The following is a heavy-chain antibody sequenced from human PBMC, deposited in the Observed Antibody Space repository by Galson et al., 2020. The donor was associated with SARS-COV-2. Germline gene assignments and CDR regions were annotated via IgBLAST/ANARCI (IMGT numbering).Heavy chain of an antibody. CDR1: VFTFSSYS. V-gene: IGHV3-21*01. D-gene: IGHD1-26*01. Sequence: GESLKIPLAASVFTFSSYSMNWVRQAPGTGLEWVSSISSSSSYIYYADSVKGRFTISRDNAKNSLYLQMNSLRAEDTAVYYCARDRIVGATTAFDPWGQGTLVTVSS. CDR3: ARDRIVGATTAFDP. J-gene: IGHJ5*02. CDR2: ISSSSSYI.